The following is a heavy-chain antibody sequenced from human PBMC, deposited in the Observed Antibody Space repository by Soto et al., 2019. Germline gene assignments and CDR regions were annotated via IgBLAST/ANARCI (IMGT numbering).Heavy chain of an antibody. CDR1: GFTFSSYA. V-gene: IGHV3-23*01. J-gene: IGHJ3*02. Sequence: EVQLLESGGGLVQPGGSLRLSCAASGFTFSSYAMSWVRQAPGKGLEWVSAISGSGGSTYYADSVKGRFTISRDNSKNTLYLQMNSLRAEDTAVYYCAKDRSWVYSSPYDAFDIWGQGTMVTVSS. CDR2: ISGSGGST. CDR3: AKDRSWVYSSPYDAFDI. D-gene: IGHD6-13*01.